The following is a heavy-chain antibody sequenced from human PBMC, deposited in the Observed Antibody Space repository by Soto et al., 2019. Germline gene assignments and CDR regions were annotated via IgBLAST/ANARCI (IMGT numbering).Heavy chain of an antibody. J-gene: IGHJ3*02. CDR3: ARAGSDFWSGYSHADAFDI. CDR1: GGSIISGGYY. D-gene: IGHD3-3*01. V-gene: IGHV4-31*03. Sequence: TLSLTCTVSGGSIISGGYYRILIRQHPGKGLEWIGYIYYSGSTYYNPSLKSRVTISVDTSKNQFSLKLSSVTAADTAVYYCARAGSDFWSGYSHADAFDIWGQGTMVTVSS. CDR2: IYYSGST.